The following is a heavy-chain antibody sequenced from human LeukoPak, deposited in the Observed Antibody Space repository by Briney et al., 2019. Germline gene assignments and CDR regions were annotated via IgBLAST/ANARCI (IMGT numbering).Heavy chain of an antibody. CDR2: MNPNSGNT. CDR3: ARTYYDFWSGYSYYYYYGMDV. J-gene: IGHJ6*02. V-gene: IGHV1-8*01. Sequence: ASVKVSCKASGYTFTSYDINWVRQATGQGLEWMGWMNPNSGNTGYAQKFQGRVTMTRNTSISTAYMELSSLRSEDTAVYYCARTYYDFWSGYSYYYYYGMDVWGRGTTVTVSS. CDR1: GYTFTSYD. D-gene: IGHD3-3*01.